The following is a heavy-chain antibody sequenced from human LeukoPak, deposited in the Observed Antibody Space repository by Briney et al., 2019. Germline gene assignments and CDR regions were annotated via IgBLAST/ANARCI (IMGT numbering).Heavy chain of an antibody. CDR3: ARDPGWYVWGSYRLPANWFDP. CDR2: INSDGSST. V-gene: IGHV3-74*01. Sequence: GGSLRLSCAASGFTFSSYWMHWVRQAPGKGLVWVSRINSDGSSTSYADSVKGRFTISRDNAKNTLYLQMNRLRAEDTAVYYCARDPGWYVWGSYRLPANWFDPWGQGTLVTVSS. D-gene: IGHD3-16*02. CDR1: GFTFSSYW. J-gene: IGHJ5*02.